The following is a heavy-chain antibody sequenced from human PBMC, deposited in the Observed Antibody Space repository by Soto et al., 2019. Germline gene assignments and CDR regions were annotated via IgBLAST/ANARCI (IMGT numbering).Heavy chain of an antibody. D-gene: IGHD6-19*01. CDR2: IYHSGST. CDR3: ARLSAAWFDS. CDR1: GGSVSSGSYY. V-gene: IGHV4-61*01. J-gene: IGHJ5*01. Sequence: QVQLQESGPGLVKPSDTLSLTCTVSGGSVSSGSYYWGWIRQPPGKGLEWIGYIYHSGSTNYNPSLKSRVTISVDTSRNQFSLSLTSVTATDTAVYYCARLSAAWFDSWGQGTLVTVAS.